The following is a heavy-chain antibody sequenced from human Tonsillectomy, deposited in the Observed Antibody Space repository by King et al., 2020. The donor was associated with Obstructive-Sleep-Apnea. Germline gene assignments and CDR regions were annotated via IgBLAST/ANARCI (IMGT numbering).Heavy chain of an antibody. Sequence: VQLQESGPGLVKPSETLSLTCTVSGGSISSYYWSWIRQPPGKGLEWIGYIYYSGSTNYNPSLKSRVTISVDTSKNQFSLKLSSVTAADTAVYYCARVGGSSSWSPSYWYFDLWGRGTLVTVSS. CDR1: GGSISSYY. D-gene: IGHD6-13*01. J-gene: IGHJ2*01. CDR2: IYYSGST. V-gene: IGHV4-59*01. CDR3: ARVGGSSSWSPSYWYFDL.